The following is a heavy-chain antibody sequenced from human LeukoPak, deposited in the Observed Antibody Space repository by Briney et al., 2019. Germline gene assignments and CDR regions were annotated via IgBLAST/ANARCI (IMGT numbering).Heavy chain of an antibody. D-gene: IGHD6-13*01. CDR3: ARDSHIAGVAYYFDY. CDR2: ISAYSGNT. V-gene: IGHV1-18*01. CDR1: GYTFSAYG. Sequence: GASVKVFCKASGYTFSAYGISWVRQAPGQGLEWMGYISAYSGNTNYAQRLQGRVTMTTDTSTSTAYMELRSLRSDDTAVYFCARDSHIAGVAYYFDYWGQGTLVTVSS. J-gene: IGHJ4*02.